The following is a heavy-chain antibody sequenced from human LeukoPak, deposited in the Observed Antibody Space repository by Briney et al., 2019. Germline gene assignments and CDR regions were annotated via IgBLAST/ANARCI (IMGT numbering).Heavy chain of an antibody. V-gene: IGHV4-59*01. CDR1: GGSISSYY. D-gene: IGHD6-19*01. CDR3: ARGYSSGYLLDY. CDR2: IYYSGST. J-gene: IGHJ4*02. Sequence: SETLSLTCTVSGGSISSYYWSWIRQPPGKGLEWIGYIYYSGSTNYNPSLKSRVTISVDTSKNQFSLKLSSVTAADTAVYYCARGYSSGYLLDYWGQGTLVTVSS.